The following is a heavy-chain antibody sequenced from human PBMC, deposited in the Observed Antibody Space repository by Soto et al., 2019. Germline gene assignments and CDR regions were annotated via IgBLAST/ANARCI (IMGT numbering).Heavy chain of an antibody. Sequence: EVQLLDSGGGLVQPGGSLRLSCAASGFTFSGYALTWVRQAPGKGLEWVSAISGGGDATFYADSVKGRFTISRDNSKNTLYLQTNTLRAEDTAVYYCARKVSGSTGRPDLWYFDLWGRGTRVTVSS. J-gene: IGHJ2*01. CDR2: ISGGGDAT. V-gene: IGHV3-23*01. CDR3: ARKVSGSTGRPDLWYFDL. CDR1: GFTFSGYA. D-gene: IGHD3-10*01.